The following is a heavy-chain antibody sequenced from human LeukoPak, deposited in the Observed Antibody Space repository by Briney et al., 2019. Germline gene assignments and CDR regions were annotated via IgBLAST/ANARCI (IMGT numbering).Heavy chain of an antibody. CDR1: EFTFSSYG. V-gene: IGHV3-30*18. Sequence: HAGGPLRLSCAASEFTFSSYGMHWVRQAPGKGLEWVAVISYDGSRKDYVDSVKGRFTISRDNSKNTLYLQMNSLRAEDTAVYYCAKGFVTTVTYYLDYWGQGTLVTVSS. CDR2: ISYDGSRK. CDR3: AKGFVTTVTYYLDY. J-gene: IGHJ4*02. D-gene: IGHD4-17*01.